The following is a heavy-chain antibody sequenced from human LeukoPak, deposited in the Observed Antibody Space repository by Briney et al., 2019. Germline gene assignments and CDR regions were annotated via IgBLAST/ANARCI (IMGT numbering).Heavy chain of an antibody. CDR2: ISCNSGSI. V-gene: IGHV3-9*01. Sequence: GGSLRLSCAASGFTFDDYTMHWVRQAPGKGLEWVSGISCNSGSIGYADSVKGRFTISRDNAKNSLYLQMNSLRAEDTALYYCAKGNELWSGEGYFDYWGQGTLVTVSS. D-gene: IGHD3-10*01. J-gene: IGHJ4*02. CDR3: AKGNELWSGEGYFDY. CDR1: GFTFDDYT.